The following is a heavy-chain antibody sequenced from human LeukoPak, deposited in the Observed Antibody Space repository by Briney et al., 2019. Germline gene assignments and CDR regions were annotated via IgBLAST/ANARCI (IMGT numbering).Heavy chain of an antibody. CDR3: ARHGNWDPFDY. CDR2: IYYSGST. CDR1: GDSINSSDYY. J-gene: IGHJ4*02. V-gene: IGHV4-39*01. Sequence: PSETLSLTCTVSGDSINSSDYYWAWIRQPPGEGLEWIGTIYYSGSTYYKSSLKSRLTISVDSSKNQFSLKMISVTAADTGDYYCARHGNWDPFDYWGQGALVTVSS. D-gene: IGHD7-27*01.